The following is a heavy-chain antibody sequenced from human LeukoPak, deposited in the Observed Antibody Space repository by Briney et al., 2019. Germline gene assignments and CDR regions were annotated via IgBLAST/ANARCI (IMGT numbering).Heavy chain of an antibody. CDR2: ISSSSSYI. CDR3: ARNPNGITPRD. V-gene: IGHV3-21*01. Sequence: GGSLRLSCAASGFTFSSYSMNWVRQAPGKGLEWVSSISSSSSYIYYADSVKGRFTISRDNAKNSLYLQMNSLRAEDTAVYYCARNPNGITPRDWGQGTLVTVSS. D-gene: IGHD3-10*01. CDR1: GFTFSSYS. J-gene: IGHJ4*02.